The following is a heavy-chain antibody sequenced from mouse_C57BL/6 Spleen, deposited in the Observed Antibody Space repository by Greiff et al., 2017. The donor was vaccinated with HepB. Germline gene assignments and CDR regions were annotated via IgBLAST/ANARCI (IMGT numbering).Heavy chain of an antibody. CDR1: GYTFTSYW. D-gene: IGHD2-4*01. CDR3: ARSEDYHWYFDV. V-gene: IGHV1-64*01. CDR2: IHPNSGST. Sequence: QVQLKQPGAELVKPGASVKLSCKASGYTFTSYWMHWVKQRPGQGLEWIGMIHPNSGSTNYNEKFKSKATLTVDKSSSTAYMQLSSLTSEDSAVYYCARSEDYHWYFDVWGTGTTVTVSS. J-gene: IGHJ1*03.